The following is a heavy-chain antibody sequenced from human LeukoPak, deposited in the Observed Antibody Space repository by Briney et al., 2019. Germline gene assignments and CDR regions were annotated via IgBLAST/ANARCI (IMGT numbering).Heavy chain of an antibody. D-gene: IGHD2-15*01. CDR3: ARGRFQDIVAPRGGYGMDV. Sequence: VASVKVSCKASGYTFTGHYIHWIRHVPGQGLEWMGWMNPDSGGTNYAQKFQGRVTMTRDTSTNTAYMDLNRLESDDTAVYYCARGRFQDIVAPRGGYGMDVWGQGTTVTVSS. V-gene: IGHV1-2*02. J-gene: IGHJ6*02. CDR2: MNPDSGGT. CDR1: GYTFTGHY.